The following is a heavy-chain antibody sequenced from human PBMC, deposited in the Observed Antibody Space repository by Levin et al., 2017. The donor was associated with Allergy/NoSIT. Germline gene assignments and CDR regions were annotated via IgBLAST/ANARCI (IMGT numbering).Heavy chain of an antibody. CDR1: GDSITSYY. CDR3: ARWRGDYKAFDI. J-gene: IGHJ3*02. D-gene: IGHD4-17*01. V-gene: IGHV4-59*01. CDR2: THYSGST. Sequence: SETLSLTCTVSGDSITSYYWNWIRQPPGKGLEWIGFTHYSGSTSSNPSLKSRVTMSVDTSRSQLSLKLSSVTAADTAVYYCARWRGDYKAFDIWGQGTMVTVSS.